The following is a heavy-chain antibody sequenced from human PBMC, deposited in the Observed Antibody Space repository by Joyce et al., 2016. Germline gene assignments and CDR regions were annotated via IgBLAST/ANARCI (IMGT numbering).Heavy chain of an antibody. D-gene: IGHD6-19*01. CDR2: SNWNTGSM. CDR3: AKDGGSSGGAGWYFDY. V-gene: IGHV3-9*01. CDR1: GFTFDDYA. Sequence: EVQLVESGGGLVQPGRSLRLSCAASGFTFDDYAMHWVRQAPGKGLEWVSGSNWNTGSMGYADSVKGRFTISRDNAKNSLYLQMNSLRAEDTAFYYCAKDGGSSGGAGWYFDYWGQGTLVTVSS. J-gene: IGHJ4*02.